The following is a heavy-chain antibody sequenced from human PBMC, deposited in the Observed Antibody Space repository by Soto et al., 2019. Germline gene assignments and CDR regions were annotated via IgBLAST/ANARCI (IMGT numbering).Heavy chain of an antibody. V-gene: IGHV3-30*18. J-gene: IGHJ6*02. CDR3: AKVSHPTSPARSQPCHYGMDV. Sequence: LRLSCVASGFTFSNYGMHWVRQAPGKGLEWVAVISYDGSNKYYVDSVKGRFIISRDNSKNTLYMETTILRTEDTAVYYCAKVSHPTSPARSQPCHYGMDVWGQGTTVTVSS. D-gene: IGHD6-6*01. CDR2: ISYDGSNK. CDR1: GFTFSNYG.